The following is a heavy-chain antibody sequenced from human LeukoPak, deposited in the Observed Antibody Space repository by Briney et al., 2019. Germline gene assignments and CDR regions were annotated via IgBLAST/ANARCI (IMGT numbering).Heavy chain of an antibody. D-gene: IGHD2-8*01. CDR1: GGSFSGYY. CDR2: INHSGST. J-gene: IGHJ4*02. V-gene: IGHV4-34*01. Sequence: SETLSLTCAVCGGSFSGYYWSWIRQPPGKGLEWIGEINHSGSTNYNPSLKSRVTISVDTSKNQFSLKLSSVTAADTAVYYCARGSEKSNPFDYWGQGTLVTVSS. CDR3: ARGSEKSNPFDY.